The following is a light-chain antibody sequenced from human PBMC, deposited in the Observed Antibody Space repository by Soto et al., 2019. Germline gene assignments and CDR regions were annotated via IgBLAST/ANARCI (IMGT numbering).Light chain of an antibody. CDR2: DNS. CDR3: QSYDSSLRGHV. CDR1: SSNIGAGYD. J-gene: IGLJ1*01. Sequence: QPVLTQPPSVSGAPGQRVTISCTGSSSNIGAGYDVHWYQQLPGTAPKHLIYDNSNRPSGVPDRFSGSKSDTSASLAISGLQAEDEADYYCQSYDSSLRGHVFGTGTKVTVL. V-gene: IGLV1-40*01.